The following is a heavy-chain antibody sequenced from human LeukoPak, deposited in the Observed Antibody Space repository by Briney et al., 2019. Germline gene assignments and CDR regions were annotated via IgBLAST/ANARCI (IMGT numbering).Heavy chain of an antibody. CDR2: IYHSGNT. V-gene: IGHV4-38-2*02. CDR1: GYSISSGYY. Sequence: PSETLSLTCAVSGYSISSGYYWGWIRQPPGKGLEWIGSIYHSGNTYYNPSLKSRVTISVDTSKNQFSLKLSSVIAADTAVYYCARDLRDKGYCSSTSCYGYYYYYYMDVWGKGTTVTVSS. J-gene: IGHJ6*03. D-gene: IGHD2-2*01. CDR3: ARDLRDKGYCSSTSCYGYYYYYYMDV.